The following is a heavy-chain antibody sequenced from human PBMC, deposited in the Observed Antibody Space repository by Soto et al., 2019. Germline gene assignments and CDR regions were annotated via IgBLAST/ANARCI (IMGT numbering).Heavy chain of an antibody. CDR1: GYTFTSYA. V-gene: IGHV1-3*01. CDR2: INAGNGNT. D-gene: IGHD2-15*01. Sequence: ASVKVSWKASGYTFTSYAMHWVRQAPGQRLEWMGWINAGNGNTKYSQKFQGRVTITRDTSASTAYMELSSLRSEDTAVYYCARGDIVVPADVYYYYGMDVWGQGSTVTVSA. CDR3: ARGDIVVPADVYYYYGMDV. J-gene: IGHJ6*01.